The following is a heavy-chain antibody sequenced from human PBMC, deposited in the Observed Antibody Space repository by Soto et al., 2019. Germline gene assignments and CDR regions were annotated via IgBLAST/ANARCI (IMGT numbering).Heavy chain of an antibody. CDR3: AHRILRTVFGLVTTTAIYFDF. D-gene: IGHD3-3*01. J-gene: IGHJ4*02. CDR2: IYWYDDK. CDR1: GFSLTTSGVG. V-gene: IGHV2-5*01. Sequence: QITLNESGPTVVKPAETLTLTCTFSGFSLTTSGVGVGWIRQSPGKAPEWLALIYWYDDKRYSASLKSRLTITQDTSKNQVVLTIASVDPADTSTYYCAHRILRTVFGLVTTTAIYFDFWGQGTPVVVSS.